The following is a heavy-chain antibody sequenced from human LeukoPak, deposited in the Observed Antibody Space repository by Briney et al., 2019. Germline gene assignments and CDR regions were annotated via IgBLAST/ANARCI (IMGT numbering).Heavy chain of an antibody. CDR2: MNPNSGNT. Sequence: ASVKVSCKASGYTFTSYDINWVRQATGQGLEWMGWMNPNSGNTGYAQKFQGRVTITRNTSISTAYMELSSLRSEDTALYYCTKVLWGLTLLSSDYWGQGTLVTVSS. V-gene: IGHV1-8*03. CDR3: TKVLWGLTLLSSDY. CDR1: GYTFTSYD. J-gene: IGHJ4*02. D-gene: IGHD2-21*01.